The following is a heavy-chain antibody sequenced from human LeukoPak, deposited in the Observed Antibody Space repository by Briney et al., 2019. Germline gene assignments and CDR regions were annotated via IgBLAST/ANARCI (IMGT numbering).Heavy chain of an antibody. D-gene: IGHD3-22*01. CDR2: ISSSSSYI. V-gene: IGHV3-21*01. J-gene: IGHJ4*02. CDR3: ASNYDSSNYYGFDY. CDR1: GFTFSSYS. Sequence: GGSLRLSCAASGFTFSSYSMNWVRQAPGKGLECVSSISSSSSYIYYADSVKGRFTISRDNAKNSLYLQMNSLRAEDTAVYYCASNYDSSNYYGFDYWGQGTLVTVSS.